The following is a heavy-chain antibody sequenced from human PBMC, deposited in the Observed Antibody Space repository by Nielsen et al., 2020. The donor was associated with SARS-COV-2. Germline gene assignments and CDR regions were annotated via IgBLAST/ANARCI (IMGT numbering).Heavy chain of an antibody. CDR1: GFTFSTYG. V-gene: IGHV1-46*01. CDR3: AREWDDYDSSAYDV. J-gene: IGHJ4*02. CDR2: INPSGGST. D-gene: IGHD3-22*01. Sequence: GESLKISCAASGFTFSTYGMHWVRQAPGQGLEWMGIINPSGGSTSYARKFQGRVTMTRDTSTTTVYMELSSLRSEDTAVYYCAREWDDYDSSAYDVWGQGTLVTVST.